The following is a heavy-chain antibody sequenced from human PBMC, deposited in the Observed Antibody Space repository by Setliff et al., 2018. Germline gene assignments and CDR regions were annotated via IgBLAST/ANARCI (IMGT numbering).Heavy chain of an antibody. J-gene: IGHJ3*02. V-gene: IGHV4-39*01. CDR2: IHYNGNL. CDR3: ARRPTGPGAPFDI. Sequence: WETLSLTCAVSGGSISSSSYYWGWIRQSPGEGLEWIANIHYNGNLYYNPSLKNRATISMDTSKIQFSLKLISVTAADTALYFCARRPTGPGAPFDIWGHGTMVTVSS. D-gene: IGHD3-10*01. CDR1: GGSISSSSYY.